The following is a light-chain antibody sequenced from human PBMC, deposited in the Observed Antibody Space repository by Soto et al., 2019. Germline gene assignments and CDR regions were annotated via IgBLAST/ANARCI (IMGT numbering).Light chain of an antibody. Sequence: DIQMTQSPSSVSASVGDRVTINCRASQDISSWLAWYQQKPGKAPKPLIYAASNLQSGVPSRFSGSGSGTDFTLTISSLQPEDFATYSCQQGYSFAFTFGPGTKVDIE. J-gene: IGKJ3*01. CDR1: QDISSW. V-gene: IGKV1-12*01. CDR2: AAS. CDR3: QQGYSFAFT.